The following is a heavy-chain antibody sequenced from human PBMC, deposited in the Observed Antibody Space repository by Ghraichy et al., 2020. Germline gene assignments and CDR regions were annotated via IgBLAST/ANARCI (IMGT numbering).Heavy chain of an antibody. CDR2: ISGSGART. Sequence: GGSLRLSCAASGFTFNSYTMSWVRQAPGKGLEWVSGISGSGARTHYADSVKGRFTISRDNSKNMLYLQMNSLRVADTAVYYCAKDDYDQNYWGQGPLVTVSS. V-gene: IGHV3-23*01. J-gene: IGHJ4*02. D-gene: IGHD3-22*01. CDR1: GFTFNSYT. CDR3: AKDDYDQNY.